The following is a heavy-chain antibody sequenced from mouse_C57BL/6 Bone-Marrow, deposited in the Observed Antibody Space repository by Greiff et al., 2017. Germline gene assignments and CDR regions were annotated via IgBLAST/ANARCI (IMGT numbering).Heavy chain of an antibody. V-gene: IGHV1-76*01. J-gene: IGHJ2*01. Sequence: LQESGAELVRPGASVKLSCKASGYTFTDYYINWVKQRPGQGLEWIARIYPGSGNTYYNEKFKGKATLTAEKSSSTAYMQLSSLTSEDSAVYFCARMGPYYFDYWGQGTTLTVSS. CDR3: ARMGPYYFDY. CDR2: IYPGSGNT. CDR1: GYTFTDYY.